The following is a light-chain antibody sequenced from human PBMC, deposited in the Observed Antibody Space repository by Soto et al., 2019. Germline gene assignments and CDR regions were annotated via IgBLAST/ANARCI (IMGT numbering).Light chain of an antibody. J-gene: IGKJ4*01. V-gene: IGKV1-9*01. CDR3: QQPNGLT. CDR2: AAS. Sequence: DIQLTQSPSFLSASVGDRVTITCRASQGISSYLAWYQQKPGKAPKLLIYAASTLQSGVPSRFSGSGSGTEFTITISSQQPEDFATYYCQQPNGLTFGGGTKVEIK. CDR1: QGISSY.